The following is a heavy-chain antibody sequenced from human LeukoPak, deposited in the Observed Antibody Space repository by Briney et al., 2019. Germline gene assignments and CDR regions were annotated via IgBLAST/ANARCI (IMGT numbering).Heavy chain of an antibody. Sequence: GGSLRLSCAASGFTFSSYAMHWVRQAPGKGLEYVSAISSNGGSTYYANSVKGRFTISRDNSKNTLYLQMGSLRAADMAVYYCAREAAPNWNYGKYFDYWGQGTLVTVSS. V-gene: IGHV3-64*01. CDR1: GFTFSSYA. CDR2: ISSNGGST. D-gene: IGHD1-7*01. CDR3: AREAAPNWNYGKYFDY. J-gene: IGHJ4*02.